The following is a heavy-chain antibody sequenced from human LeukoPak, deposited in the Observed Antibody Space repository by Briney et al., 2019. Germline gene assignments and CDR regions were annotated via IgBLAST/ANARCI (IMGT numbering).Heavy chain of an antibody. CDR1: GFTFDDYA. CDR2: ISWNSGGI. CDR3: AKGTTVPDY. J-gene: IGHJ4*02. V-gene: IGHV3-9*01. Sequence: GGSLRLSCAASGFTFDDYAMHWVRQAPGKGLEWVSGISWNSGGIGYADSVKGRFTISRDNAKNSLYLQMNSLRAEDTALYYCAKGTTVPDYWGQGTLVTVSS. D-gene: IGHD4-11*01.